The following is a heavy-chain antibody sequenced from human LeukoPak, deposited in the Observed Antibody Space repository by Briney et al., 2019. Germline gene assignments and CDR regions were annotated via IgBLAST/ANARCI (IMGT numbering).Heavy chain of an antibody. Sequence: SETLSLTCAVYGGSFSGYYWTWIRQPPGKGLEWIGKMNHSGITNYNPSLKSRVTISVDTSKNQFSLKLSSVTAADTAVYYCARVPPRSYDFWRDYQPVSYWGQGTLVTVSS. CDR3: ARVPPRSYDFWRDYQPVSY. J-gene: IGHJ4*02. CDR1: GGSFSGYY. CDR2: MNHSGIT. V-gene: IGHV4-34*01. D-gene: IGHD3-3*01.